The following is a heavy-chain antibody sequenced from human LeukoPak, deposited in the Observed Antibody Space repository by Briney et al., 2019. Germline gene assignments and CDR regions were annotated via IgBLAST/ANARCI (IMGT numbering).Heavy chain of an antibody. CDR1: GFTFSSYG. J-gene: IGHJ4*02. CDR2: IWYEGSNK. CDR3: ARVRDYYGSGSYSYFDY. Sequence: GRSLRLSCAASGFTFSSYGMHWVRQAPGKGLEWVAVIWYEGSNKYYADSVKGRFTISRDNSKNTLYLQMNSLRAEDTAVYYCARVRDYYGSGSYSYFDYWGQGTLVTVSS. D-gene: IGHD3-10*01. V-gene: IGHV3-33*01.